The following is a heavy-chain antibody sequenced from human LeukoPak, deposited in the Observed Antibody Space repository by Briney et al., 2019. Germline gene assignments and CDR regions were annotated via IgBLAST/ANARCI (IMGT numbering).Heavy chain of an antibody. CDR3: ARDRPIVVVPAAMHNWFDP. J-gene: IGHJ5*02. D-gene: IGHD2-2*01. CDR1: GYTFTGYY. CDR2: INPNSGGT. V-gene: IGHV1-2*02. Sequence: ASVKVSCKASGYTFTGYYMHWVRQAPGQGLEWMGWINPNSGGTNYAQKFQGRVTMTRDTSISTAYMELSRLRSDDTAVYYCARDRPIVVVPAAMHNWFDPWGQGTPVTVSS.